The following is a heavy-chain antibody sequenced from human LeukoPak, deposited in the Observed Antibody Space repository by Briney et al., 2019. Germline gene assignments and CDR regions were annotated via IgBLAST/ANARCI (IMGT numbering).Heavy chain of an antibody. Sequence: GGSLRLSCAASGFTFSSYAMHWVRQAPGKGLEGVAVISYDGTNKYYADSVKGRFTISRDNSKNTLYLQMNSLRAEDTAVYYCARDRGYSYGYPDYWGQGTLVTVSS. CDR3: ARDRGYSYGYPDY. J-gene: IGHJ4*02. D-gene: IGHD5-18*01. V-gene: IGHV3-30*04. CDR1: GFTFSSYA. CDR2: ISYDGTNK.